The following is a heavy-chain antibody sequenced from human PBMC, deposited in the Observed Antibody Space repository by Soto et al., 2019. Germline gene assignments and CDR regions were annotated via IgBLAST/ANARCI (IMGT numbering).Heavy chain of an antibody. CDR3: VRPRPSGENYGMDV. V-gene: IGHV3-53*01. CDR1: GLTVSQNY. CDR2: LYAEGST. J-gene: IGHJ6*02. Sequence: VQLVESGGGLIQPGGYLRLSCVASGLTVSQNYMAWVRQAPEMGPQWVSVLYAEGSTYYTESVKGRFTISRDPSKNTLFLQMDGLRAEDTAVYYCVRPRPSGENYGMDVWGQGTTVTVSS. D-gene: IGHD1-26*01.